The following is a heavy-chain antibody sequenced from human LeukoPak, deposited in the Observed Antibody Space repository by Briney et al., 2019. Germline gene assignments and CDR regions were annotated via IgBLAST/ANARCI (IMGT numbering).Heavy chain of an antibody. CDR2: IYHSGST. D-gene: IGHD3-22*01. J-gene: IGHJ4*02. CDR3: ARDRRYYDSSGYLFPPNFDY. Sequence: SETLSLTCTVSGYSISSGYYWGWIRQPPGKGLEWIGSIYHSGSTYYNPSLKSRVTISVDTSKNQFSLKLSSVTAADTAVYYCARDRRYYDSSGYLFPPNFDYWGQGTLVTVSS. CDR1: GYSISSGYY. V-gene: IGHV4-38-2*02.